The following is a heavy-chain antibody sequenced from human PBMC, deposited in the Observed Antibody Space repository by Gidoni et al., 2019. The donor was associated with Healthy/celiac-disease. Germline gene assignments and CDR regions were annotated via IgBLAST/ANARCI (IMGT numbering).Heavy chain of an antibody. V-gene: IGHV3-7*01. J-gene: IGHJ4*02. CDR3: AAGVLRFLEWLDY. CDR2: IKQDGSEK. CDR1: GFTFSSYW. D-gene: IGHD3-3*01. Sequence: VQLVESGGGLVQPGGSLRLSCAASGFTFSSYWMSWVRQAPRKGLEWVANIKQDGSEKYYVDSVKGRFTISRDNAKNSLYLQMNSLRAEDTAVYYCAAGVLRFLEWLDYWGQGTLVTVSS.